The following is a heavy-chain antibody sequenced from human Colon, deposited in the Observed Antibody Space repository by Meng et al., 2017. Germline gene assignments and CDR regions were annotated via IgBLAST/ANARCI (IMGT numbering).Heavy chain of an antibody. V-gene: IGHV4-34*01. Sequence: QVYVQHGGAGLFKPSETLSPTCAGDGGSFSGYYWSWIRQPPGKGLEWIGEINHSGSTNYNPSLKSRVTISADTSKNQFSLKLSSVTAADTAVYYCAKYDRPPYCFEYWGQGTLVTVSS. CDR1: GGSFSGYY. J-gene: IGHJ4*02. CDR3: AKYDRPPYCFEY. CDR2: INHSGST. D-gene: IGHD2-15*01.